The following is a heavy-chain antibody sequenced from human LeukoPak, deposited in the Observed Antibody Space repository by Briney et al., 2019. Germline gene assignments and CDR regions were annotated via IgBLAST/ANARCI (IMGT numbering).Heavy chain of an antibody. V-gene: IGHV3-9*01. CDR2: ISWNSGSI. J-gene: IGHJ4*02. Sequence: GGSLSLSCSASGFTFDDYAMHLVRQAPGLGRELVSGISWNSGSIGYADSVKGRFTISRDNAKNSLYLQMNSLRAEDTALYYCAKDRAMVRGVIHDYWGQGTLVTVSS. CDR3: AKDRAMVRGVIHDY. D-gene: IGHD3-10*01. CDR1: GFTFDDYA.